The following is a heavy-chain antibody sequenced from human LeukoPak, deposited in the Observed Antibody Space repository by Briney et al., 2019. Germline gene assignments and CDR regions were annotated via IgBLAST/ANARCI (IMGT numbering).Heavy chain of an antibody. V-gene: IGHV5-51*01. J-gene: IGHJ4*02. CDR2: IYPDDSDA. Sequence: GESLKISCKGSGYSFTNYWIAWVRQMPGKGLEWMGTIYPDDSDARYSPSFQGQVSISVDKSVSTAYLQWSSLKASDTAMYYCARLLLELNYFDYWGQGTLVTVSS. CDR3: ARLLLELNYFDY. D-gene: IGHD1-7*01. CDR1: GYSFTNYW.